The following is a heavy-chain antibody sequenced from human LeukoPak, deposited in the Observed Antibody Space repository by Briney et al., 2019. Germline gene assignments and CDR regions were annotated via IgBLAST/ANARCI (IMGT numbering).Heavy chain of an antibody. V-gene: IGHV4-34*01. CDR1: GGSFSGYY. D-gene: IGHD5-18*01. Sequence: SETLSLTCAVYGGSFSGYYWSWTRQPPGKGLEWIGEINHSGSTNYNPSLKSRVTISVDTSKNQFSLKLSSVTAADTAVYYCARGGGYSYGPNHFDYWGQGTLVTVSS. CDR3: ARGGGYSYGPNHFDY. J-gene: IGHJ4*02. CDR2: INHSGST.